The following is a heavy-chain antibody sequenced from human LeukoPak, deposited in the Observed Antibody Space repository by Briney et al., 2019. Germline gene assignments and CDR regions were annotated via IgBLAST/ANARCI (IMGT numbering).Heavy chain of an antibody. V-gene: IGHV3-23*01. CDR3: AKEMAAIGVPVVDY. D-gene: IGHD5-24*01. CDR1: GLTFSHYA. CDR2: ISSGGDA. J-gene: IGHJ4*02. Sequence: GGSLRLSCAASGLTFSHYAMSWVRQAPGTGLEWVSGISSGGDAFYPDSVKGRFTISRDNSKNMVYLDTYDLRAADTAIYYCAKEMAAIGVPVVDYWGQGTLITVSS.